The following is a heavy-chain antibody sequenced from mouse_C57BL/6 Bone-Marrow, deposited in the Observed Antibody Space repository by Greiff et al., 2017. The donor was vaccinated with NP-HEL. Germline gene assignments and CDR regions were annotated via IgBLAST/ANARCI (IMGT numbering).Heavy chain of an antibody. CDR1: GYSITSGYY. J-gene: IGHJ1*03. CDR3: ARVSYYYGGRSYWYFDG. D-gene: IGHD1-1*01. V-gene: IGHV3-6*01. Sequence: EVQLQQSGPGLVKPSPSLSLTCSVTGYSITSGYYWNWIRQFPGNKLEWMGYISYDGSKNYNPTLKNRISITRDTSKNHLFLKLNSVTTEDTATYYCARVSYYYGGRSYWYFDGWGTGTTVTVAS. CDR2: ISYDGSK.